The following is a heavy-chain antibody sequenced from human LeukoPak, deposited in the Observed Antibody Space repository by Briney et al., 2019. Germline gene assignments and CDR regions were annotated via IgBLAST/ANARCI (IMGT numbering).Heavy chain of an antibody. V-gene: IGHV4-59*12. CDR3: AGGVGHAFDI. CDR1: GGSISSYF. Sequence: SETLSPTCTVSGGSISSYFWNWIRQPPGKGLEWIGYIYYSGSTNYNPSLKSRVSISVDKSKNQFSLKLSSVTAADTAVYYCAGGVGHAFDIWGQGTMVTVSS. J-gene: IGHJ3*02. CDR2: IYYSGST. D-gene: IGHD2-15*01.